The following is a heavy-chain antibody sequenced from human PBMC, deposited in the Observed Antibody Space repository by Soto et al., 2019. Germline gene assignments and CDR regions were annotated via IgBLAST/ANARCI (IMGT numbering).Heavy chain of an antibody. J-gene: IGHJ4*02. CDR2: ISSSSSYI. D-gene: IGHD2-2*01. CDR3: ARDHSCSSTSCSQPLNY. CDR1: GFTFSSYS. V-gene: IGHV3-21*01. Sequence: PGGSLRLSCAASGFTFSSYSMNWVRQAPGKGLEWVSSISSSSSYIYYADSVKGRFTISRDNAKNSLYLQMNSLRAEDTAVYYCARDHSCSSTSCSQPLNYWGQGTLVTVSS.